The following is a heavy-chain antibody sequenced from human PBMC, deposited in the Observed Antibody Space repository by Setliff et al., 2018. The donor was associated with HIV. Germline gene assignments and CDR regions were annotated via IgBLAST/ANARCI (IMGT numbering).Heavy chain of an antibody. CDR1: GFTFDDYA. D-gene: IGHD6-6*01. CDR2: ITWNSGSI. CDR3: ARGHYSRSSG. J-gene: IGHJ4*02. Sequence: PGGSLRLSCAASGFTFDDYAMHWVRQAPGKGLEWVSGITWNSGSIAYVDSVKGRFTISRDNAKNTLYLQMNSLGADDTAVYYCARGHYSRSSGWGQGTLVTVSS. V-gene: IGHV3-9*01.